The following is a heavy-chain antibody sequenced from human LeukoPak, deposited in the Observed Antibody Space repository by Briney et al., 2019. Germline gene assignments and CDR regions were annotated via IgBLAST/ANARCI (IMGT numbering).Heavy chain of an antibody. J-gene: IGHJ5*02. CDR2: IIPILGIA. CDR1: GGTFSSYA. V-gene: IGHV1-69*04. CDR3: AVGSGVVVPDWFDP. Sequence: SVKVSCKASGGTFSSYAISWVRQAPGQGLEWMGRIIPILGIANYAQKFQGRVTITTDKSTSTAYMELSSLRSEDTAVYYCAVGSGVVVPDWFDPWGQGTLVTVSS. D-gene: IGHD2-2*01.